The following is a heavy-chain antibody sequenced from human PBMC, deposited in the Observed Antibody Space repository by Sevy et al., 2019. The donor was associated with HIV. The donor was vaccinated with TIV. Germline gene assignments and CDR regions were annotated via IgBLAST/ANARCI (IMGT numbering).Heavy chain of an antibody. V-gene: IGHV4-59*08. CDR1: GGSITSLY. Sequence: SETLSLTCTVSGGSITSLYWNWIRQPPGKGLEWIANIYHNGNINYNPPLKSLVTISLDTSKNQFSLRLSSVIAADTAMYYCAGENAWGRGYSWGQGTLVTVSS. CDR2: IYHNGNI. D-gene: IGHD1-26*01. J-gene: IGHJ4*02. CDR3: AGENAWGRGYS.